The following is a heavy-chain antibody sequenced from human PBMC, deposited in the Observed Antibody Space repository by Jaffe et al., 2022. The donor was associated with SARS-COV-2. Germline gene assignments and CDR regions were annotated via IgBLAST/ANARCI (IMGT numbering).Heavy chain of an antibody. V-gene: IGHV4-38-2*02. CDR2: IYHSGST. D-gene: IGHD3-22*01. CDR1: GYSISSGYY. Sequence: QVQLQESGPGLVKPSETLSLTCTVSGYSISSGYYWGWIRQPPGKGLEWIGSIYHSGSTYYNPSLKSRVTISVDTSKNQFSLKLSSVTAADTAVYYCARVRYDSSGPYFDYWGQGTLVTVSS. CDR3: ARVRYDSSGPYFDY. J-gene: IGHJ4*02.